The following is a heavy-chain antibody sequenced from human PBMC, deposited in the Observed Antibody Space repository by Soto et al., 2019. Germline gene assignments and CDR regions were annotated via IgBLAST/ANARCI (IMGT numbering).Heavy chain of an antibody. D-gene: IGHD2-21*02. V-gene: IGHV4-31*03. J-gene: IGHJ1*01. Sequence: QVQLQESGPGLVKPSQTLSLTCTVSGGSISSGGYYWSWIRQHPGKGLEWIGYIYYSGSTYYNPSLKWRVTISVDTSKNQFSLKLSSVTAADTAVYYCASNVVVTATPYFQHWGQGTLVTVSS. CDR1: GGSISSGGYY. CDR3: ASNVVVTATPYFQH. CDR2: IYYSGST.